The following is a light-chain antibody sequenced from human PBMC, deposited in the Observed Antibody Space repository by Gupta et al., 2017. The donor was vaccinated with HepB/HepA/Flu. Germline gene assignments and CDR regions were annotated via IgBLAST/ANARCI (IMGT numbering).Light chain of an antibody. CDR1: QNMRNY. J-gene: IGKJ4*01. CDR2: STS. Sequence: DIEMTQSPSSLSASVGDRVTITCRASQNMRNYLTWYRQKPGRAPEILIYSTSTLQHGVPSRFSGSGSGTEFTLTISRLQPEDFATYYCQQRHSSPSTFGRGTKVEIK. CDR3: QQRHSSPST. V-gene: IGKV1-39*01.